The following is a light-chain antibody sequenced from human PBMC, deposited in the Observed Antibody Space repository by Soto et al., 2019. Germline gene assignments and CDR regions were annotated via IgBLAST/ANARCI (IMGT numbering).Light chain of an antibody. CDR2: EGT. CDR1: NNL. J-gene: IGLJ1*01. Sequence: QYVLSHPGSVCWSPGQAITISCTGTNNLVSWYQQHPGKAPKVVVYEGTKRPSGVSNRFSGSNSGGTASLTISGLQAEDEASYFCCASVGARYYVFGPGTKVTVL. CDR3: CASVGARYYV. V-gene: IGLV2-23*01.